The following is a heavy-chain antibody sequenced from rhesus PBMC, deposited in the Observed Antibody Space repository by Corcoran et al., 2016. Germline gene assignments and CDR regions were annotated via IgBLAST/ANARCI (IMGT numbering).Heavy chain of an antibody. CDR1: GYSISSGYD. Sequence: QVQLQESGPGVVKPSETLSLTCAVSGYSISSGYDWSWIRQPPGKGLEWIGYIYGSSGSTNYNPSLKNRVTISKDTSKNQFSPKLSSVTAADTAVYYCAREYGSIFDYWGQGVLVTVSS. D-gene: IGHD4-29*01. V-gene: IGHV4-76*01. J-gene: IGHJ4*01. CDR3: AREYGSIFDY. CDR2: IYGSSGST.